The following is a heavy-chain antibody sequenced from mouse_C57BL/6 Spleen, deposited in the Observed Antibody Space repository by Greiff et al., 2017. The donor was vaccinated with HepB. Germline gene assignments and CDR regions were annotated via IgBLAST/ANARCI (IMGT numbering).Heavy chain of an antibody. J-gene: IGHJ2*01. Sequence: VMLVESGPELVKPGASVKISCKASGYAFSSSWMNWVKQRPGKGLEWIGRIYPGDGDTNYNGKFKGKATLTADKSSSTAYMQLSSLTSEDSAVYFCARWKLRTYYFDYWGQGTTLTVSS. CDR1: GYAFSSSW. CDR2: IYPGDGDT. D-gene: IGHD1-1*02. CDR3: ARWKLRTYYFDY. V-gene: IGHV1-82*01.